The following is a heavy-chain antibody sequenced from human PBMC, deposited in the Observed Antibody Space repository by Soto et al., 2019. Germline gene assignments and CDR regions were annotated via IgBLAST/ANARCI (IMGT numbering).Heavy chain of an antibody. J-gene: IGHJ4*02. CDR1: GFAFSSYG. D-gene: IGHD2-15*01. CDR3: AGGQYYFDY. Sequence: QVQLVESGGGVVQPGRSLRLSCAASGFAFSSYGMHWVRQAPGKGLDWVALISYDGSKKYYADSVKGRFTISRNNYKKMLYLLMSSLGSEGTAVYYCAGGQYYFDYCGQGTLVSVSS. CDR2: ISYDGSKK. V-gene: IGHV3-30*03.